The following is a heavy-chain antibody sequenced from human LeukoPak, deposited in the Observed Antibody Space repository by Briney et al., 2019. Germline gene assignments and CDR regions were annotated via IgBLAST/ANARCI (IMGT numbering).Heavy chain of an antibody. CDR2: IYYSGST. J-gene: IGHJ4*02. CDR1: GGSISSYY. CDR3: ATYGGNSGPLFDY. V-gene: IGHV4-59*01. D-gene: IGHD4-23*01. Sequence: SQTLSLTCTVSGGSISSYYWSWIRQPPGKGLEWIGYIYYSGSTNYNPSLKSRVTISVDTSKNQFSLKLSSVTAADTAVYYCATYGGNSGPLFDYWGQGTLVTVPS.